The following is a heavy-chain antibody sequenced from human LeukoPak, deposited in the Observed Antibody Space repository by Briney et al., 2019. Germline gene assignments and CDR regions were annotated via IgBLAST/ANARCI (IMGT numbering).Heavy chain of an antibody. J-gene: IGHJ4*02. V-gene: IGHV3-23*01. CDR1: GFTFTTYA. Sequence: PGGSLRLSCAASGFTFTTYAMSWVRQAPGGGLEWVSISSDSGGTTYSADSVKGRFTISRDNSKNTPYLQMNSLRVDDTAVYYCTNDFDNWGQGTLVTVSS. CDR2: SSDSGGTT. CDR3: TNDFDN.